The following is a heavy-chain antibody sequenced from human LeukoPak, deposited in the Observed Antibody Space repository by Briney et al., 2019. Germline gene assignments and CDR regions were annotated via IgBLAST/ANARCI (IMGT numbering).Heavy chain of an antibody. CDR3: AKARSVVITAAFIY. D-gene: IGHD1-20*01. V-gene: IGHV3-23*01. J-gene: IGHJ4*02. CDR2: ITGGGDIT. Sequence: ERSLRLSCAASSSNFTSYAMSWVRLAPGRCLECVSVITGGGDITFYADSVKGRFTISRDNSNNTLYLQINSLRAEDTALYYYAKARSVVITAAFIYWRQGTLVTVSS. CDR1: SSNFTSYA.